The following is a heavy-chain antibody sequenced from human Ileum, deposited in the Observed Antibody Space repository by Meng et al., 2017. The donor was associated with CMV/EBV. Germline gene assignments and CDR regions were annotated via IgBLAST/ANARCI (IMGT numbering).Heavy chain of an antibody. J-gene: IGHJ6*02. Sequence: ASVKVSCKTSGYMFREYGISWVRQAPGEGLEWMGWISGYSNHTFYAQKFQGRVTMTTDPSTTTAFMELRSLRSDDTAVYFCARAGSGRSSSSCYLCPMDVWGQGTTVTVSS. CDR2: ISGYSNHT. CDR1: GYMFREYG. V-gene: IGHV1-18*01. CDR3: ARAGSGRSSSSCYLCPMDV. D-gene: IGHD2-15*01.